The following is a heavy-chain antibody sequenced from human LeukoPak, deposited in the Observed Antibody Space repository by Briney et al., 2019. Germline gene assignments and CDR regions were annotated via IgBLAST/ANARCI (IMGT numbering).Heavy chain of an antibody. CDR1: GFTFSSYA. V-gene: IGHV3-23*01. J-gene: IGHJ4*02. CDR2: ISGSGGST. CDR3: AKDGDYDFWSGYYPKESHFDY. Sequence: GGSLRLSCAASGFTFSSYAMSWVRQAPGKGLEWVSAISGSGGSTYYADSVKGRFTISRDNSKNTLYLQMNSLRAEDTAVYYCAKDGDYDFWSGYYPKESHFDYWGQGTLVTVSS. D-gene: IGHD3-3*01.